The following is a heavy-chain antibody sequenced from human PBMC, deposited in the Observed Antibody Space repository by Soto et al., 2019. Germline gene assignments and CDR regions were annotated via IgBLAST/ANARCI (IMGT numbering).Heavy chain of an antibody. CDR3: ARDWNDILTGYYELNYYYGMDV. V-gene: IGHV3-33*01. J-gene: IGHJ6*02. CDR2: IWYDGSNK. Sequence: GGSLRLSCAASGFTFSSYGMHWVRQAPGKGLEWVAVIWYDGSNKYYADSVKGRFTISRDNSKNTLYLQMNSLRAEDTAVYYCARDWNDILTGYYELNYYYGMDVWGQGTTVTVSS. CDR1: GFTFSSYG. D-gene: IGHD3-9*01.